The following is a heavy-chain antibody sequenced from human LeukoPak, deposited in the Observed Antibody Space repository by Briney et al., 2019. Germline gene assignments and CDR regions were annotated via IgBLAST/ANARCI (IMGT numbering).Heavy chain of an antibody. CDR3: ARAGLYSGSGLDF. CDR2: IKQDGSEK. J-gene: IGHJ4*02. Sequence: GGSLRLSCAASGFTFSSYWMSWVRQAPGKGLEWVANIKQDGSEKYYVDSVKGRFTISRDNAKNSLYLQMNSLRAEDTAVYYCARAGLYSGSGLDFWGQGTLVSVSS. V-gene: IGHV3-7*01. CDR1: GFTFSSYW. D-gene: IGHD5-12*01.